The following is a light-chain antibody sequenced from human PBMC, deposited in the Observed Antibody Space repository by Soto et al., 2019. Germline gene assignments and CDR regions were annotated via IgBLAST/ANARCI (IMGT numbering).Light chain of an antibody. CDR3: QQYGSSGT. J-gene: IGKJ1*01. CDR1: QSVSNNY. V-gene: IGKV3-20*01. Sequence: EIVLTQSPGTLSLSPGEGDSLSCRASQSVSNNYLAWYQQKPGQAPRLLIYGASNRATGIPDRFSGSGSGTDFTLTISRLEPEDFAVYYCQQYGSSGTFGQGTKVDIK. CDR2: GAS.